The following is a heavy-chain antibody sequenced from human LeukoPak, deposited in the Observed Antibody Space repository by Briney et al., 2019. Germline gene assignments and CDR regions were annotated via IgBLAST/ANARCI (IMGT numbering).Heavy chain of an antibody. D-gene: IGHD1-26*01. CDR3: ARDFDGSYLDY. CDR1: GYTFTDYY. J-gene: IGHJ4*02. CDR2: INPNSGAT. Sequence: ASVKVSCKASGYTFTDYYVHWVRQAPGQGLEWMGWINPNSGATNYAQKLQGTVTMTTDTSTSTAYMELRSLRSDDTAVYYCARDFDGSYLDYWGQGTLVTVSS. V-gene: IGHV1-2*02.